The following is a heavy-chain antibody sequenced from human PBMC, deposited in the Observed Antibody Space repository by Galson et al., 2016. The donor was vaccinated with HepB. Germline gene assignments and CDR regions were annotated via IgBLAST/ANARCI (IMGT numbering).Heavy chain of an antibody. D-gene: IGHD3-16*02. CDR2: LSGSGAHT. V-gene: IGHV3-23*01. CDR1: GFTFSAYA. Sequence: SLRLACAASGFTFSAYAMIWVRQAPGKGLEWVSGLSGSGAHTYYADSVKGRFTISRDHSKNTLYLQMNSLRVEDTAVYYCAKDYVGGSYLLTQFDYWGQGTLVTVSS. CDR3: AKDYVGGSYLLTQFDY. J-gene: IGHJ4*02.